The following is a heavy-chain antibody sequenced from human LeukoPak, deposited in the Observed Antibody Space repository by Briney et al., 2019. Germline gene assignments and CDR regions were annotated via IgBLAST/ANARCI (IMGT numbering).Heavy chain of an antibody. J-gene: IGHJ5*02. D-gene: IGHD3-10*01. CDR2: VYYSGST. CDR3: ARHDYYGSLNWFDP. Sequence: PSETLSLTCSVSGGSISSSSYFWSWIRQPPGKGPEWIGSVYYSGSTYYNSSLKSRITISVETSKNQFSLKLSSVTAADTAVYYCARHDYYGSLNWFDPWGQGTLITVSS. V-gene: IGHV4-39*01. CDR1: GGSISSSSYF.